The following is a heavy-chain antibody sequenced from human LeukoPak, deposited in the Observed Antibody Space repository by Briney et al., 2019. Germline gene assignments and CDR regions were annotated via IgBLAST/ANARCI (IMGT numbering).Heavy chain of an antibody. D-gene: IGHD4-23*01. J-gene: IGHJ2*01. CDR1: GYGFTNYW. CDR3: ARRVVNNRNWYFNL. Sequence: GESLKISCKGSGYGFTNYWIGWVRQMPGKGLEWMGIIYPDDSDTRYSPSFQGQVTISADKSINTACLQWSSLKASDTAMYYCARRVVNNRNWYFNLWGRGTLVTVSS. CDR2: IYPDDSDT. V-gene: IGHV5-51*01.